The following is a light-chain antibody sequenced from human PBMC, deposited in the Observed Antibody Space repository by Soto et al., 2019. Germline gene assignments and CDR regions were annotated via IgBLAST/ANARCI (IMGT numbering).Light chain of an antibody. CDR3: LQDYGYPWT. Sequence: IQMTQSPSSLSASLGDRVTITCRASQDVRNYVGWYQQTPGKAPKLLIYGASSLQSGVSSRFSGSGSGTDFTLTISSLQPEDFATYFCLQDYGYPWTFGQGTKVDIK. V-gene: IGKV1-6*01. CDR2: GAS. CDR1: QDVRNY. J-gene: IGKJ1*01.